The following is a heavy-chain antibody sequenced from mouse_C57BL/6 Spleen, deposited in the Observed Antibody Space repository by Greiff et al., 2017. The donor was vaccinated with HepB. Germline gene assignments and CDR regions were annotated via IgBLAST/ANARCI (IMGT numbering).Heavy chain of an antibody. CDR2: IDPETGGT. CDR1: GYTFTDYE. Sequence: VQLQQSGAELVRPGASVTLSCKASGYTFTDYEMHWVKQTPVHGLEWIGAIDPETGGTAYNQKFKGKAILTADKSSSTAYMEFRSLTSEDSAVYYCTRSYYGHDYWGKGTTLTVSS. D-gene: IGHD1-2*01. J-gene: IGHJ2*01. V-gene: IGHV1-15*01. CDR3: TRSYYGHDY.